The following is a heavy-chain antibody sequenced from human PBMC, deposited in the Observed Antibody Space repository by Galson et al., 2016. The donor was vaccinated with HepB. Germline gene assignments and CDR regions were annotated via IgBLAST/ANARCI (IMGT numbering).Heavy chain of an antibody. J-gene: IGHJ6*04. CDR2: IYYGGNT. CDR3: ARYRILRGYCYGMDV. Sequence: TLSLTCTISGVSIRSGPYYWSWIRQHPGKGLEWIGYIYYGGNTYYNPSLKSRVTIAVVTFDNQFSLKLSSVTAADTAVYYCARYRILRGYCYGMDVWGKGNTFTVSS. CDR1: GVSIRSGPYY. D-gene: IGHD2-15*01. V-gene: IGHV4-31*03.